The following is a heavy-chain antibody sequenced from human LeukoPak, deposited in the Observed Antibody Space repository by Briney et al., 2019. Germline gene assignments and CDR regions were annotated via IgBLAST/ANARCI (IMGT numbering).Heavy chain of an antibody. CDR1: GGSISSSTDY. CDR3: ARSYYLLIFQFDS. J-gene: IGHJ4*02. Sequence: SETLSLTCTVSGGSISSSTDYWGWFRQPPGTGLEWIGSIYYSGSTYYNPALTSRVTISGDTSKNQFSLKLSSVTAADTAVYYCARSYYLLIFQFDSWGQGALVTVSS. CDR2: IYYSGST. V-gene: IGHV4-39*07. D-gene: IGHD2/OR15-2a*01.